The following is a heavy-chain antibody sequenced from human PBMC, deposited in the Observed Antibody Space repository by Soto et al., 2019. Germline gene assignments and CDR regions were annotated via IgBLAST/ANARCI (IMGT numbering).Heavy chain of an antibody. D-gene: IGHD2-15*01. CDR2: IRRRPQSYTT. V-gene: IGHV3-72*01. CDR3: ARDNTRYSFDY. Sequence: PGGSLRLSCAASGFTFSSYIMNSVRQAPGKGLEWVARIRRRPQSYTTEYAASVQRRFTISRDDSNNSTYLQMNSLEPEDTAVYYCARDNTRYSFDYWSQGTLVTVSS. CDR1: GFTFSSYI. J-gene: IGHJ4*02.